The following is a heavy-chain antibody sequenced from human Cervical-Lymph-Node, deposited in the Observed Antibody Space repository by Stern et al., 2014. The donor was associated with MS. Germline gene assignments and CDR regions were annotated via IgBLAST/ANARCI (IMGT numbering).Heavy chain of an antibody. CDR2: IYPSDSDT. V-gene: IGHV5-51*01. CDR3: ARHVQGFDY. Sequence: EVKLVESGAEVKKPGESLKISCKLSGYSFTIYYIAWERQMPGKGLEWMRVIYPSDSDTTYSPSFQGQVTISADKSITTAYLQWSSLRASDTAMYYCARHVQGFDYWGQGTLVTVSS. J-gene: IGHJ4*02. CDR1: GYSFTIYY.